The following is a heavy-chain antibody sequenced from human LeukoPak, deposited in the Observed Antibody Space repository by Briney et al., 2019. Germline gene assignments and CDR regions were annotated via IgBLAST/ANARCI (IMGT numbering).Heavy chain of an antibody. V-gene: IGHV4-38-2*02. CDR2: INHSGST. CDR1: GFTFSSYS. J-gene: IGHJ4*02. Sequence: GSLRLSCAASGFTFSSYSMNWVRQAPGKGLEWIGSINHSGSTYYNPSLKSRVTISVDTSKNQFSLKLSSVTAADTAVYYCARDLFATGTHYGSGEYWGQGTLVTVSS. D-gene: IGHD3-10*01. CDR3: ARDLFATGTHYGSGEY.